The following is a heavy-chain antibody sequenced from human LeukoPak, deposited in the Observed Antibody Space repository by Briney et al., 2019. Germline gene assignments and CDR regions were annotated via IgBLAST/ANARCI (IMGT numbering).Heavy chain of an antibody. D-gene: IGHD6-13*01. J-gene: IGHJ4*02. CDR3: ASATGYSSSWYARLDY. V-gene: IGHV4-30-2*04. Sequence: PSLKSRVTISVDTSKNQFSLKLSSVTAADTAVYYCASATGYSSSWYARLDYWGQGTLVTVSS.